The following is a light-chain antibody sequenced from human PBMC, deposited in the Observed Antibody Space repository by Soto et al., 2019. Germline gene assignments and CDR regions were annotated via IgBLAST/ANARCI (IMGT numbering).Light chain of an antibody. CDR3: QQSYSTPLT. CDR1: QSIISY. J-gene: IGKJ4*01. CDR2: DAS. V-gene: IGKV1-39*01. Sequence: DIQMTQSPSSLSASVGDRVTITCRASQSIISYLNWYHQKPGKAPKLLIYDASSLQSGVPSRCSGSGWGTDFTLTLSSLQPEDSATYCCQQSYSTPLTFGGGNKVEIK.